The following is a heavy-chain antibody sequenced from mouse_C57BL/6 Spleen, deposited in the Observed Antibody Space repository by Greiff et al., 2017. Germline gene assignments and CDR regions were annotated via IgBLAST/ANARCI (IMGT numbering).Heavy chain of an antibody. CDR1: GYTFTSYG. Sequence: VQLQQSGAELARPGASVKLSCKASGYTFTSYGISWVKQRTGQGLEWIGEIYPRSGNTYYNEKFKGKATLTADKSSSTAYMELRSLTSEDSAVYFCARKGWDEETWFAYWGQGTLVTVSA. J-gene: IGHJ3*01. CDR2: IYPRSGNT. CDR3: ARKGWDEETWFAY. V-gene: IGHV1-81*01. D-gene: IGHD3-3*01.